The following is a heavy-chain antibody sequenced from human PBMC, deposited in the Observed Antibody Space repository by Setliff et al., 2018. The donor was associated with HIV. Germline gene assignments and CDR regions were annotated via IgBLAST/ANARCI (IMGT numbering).Heavy chain of an antibody. CDR3: AKAPGWLFLSHY. V-gene: IGHV3-23*01. CDR1: GFKFRDYT. Sequence: SLRLSCAASGFKFRDYTLSWLRQFPGKGLEWVSAIAGNKGTTFYADSVKGRFTISRDNSKNTLYLQMNSLRVEDTAIYYCAKAPGWLFLSHYWGQGTLVTVSS. J-gene: IGHJ4*02. D-gene: IGHD3-22*01. CDR2: IAGNKGTT.